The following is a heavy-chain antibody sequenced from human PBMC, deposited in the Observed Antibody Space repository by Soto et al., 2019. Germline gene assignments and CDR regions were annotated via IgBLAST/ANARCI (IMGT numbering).Heavy chain of an antibody. CDR2: IWYDGSNK. Sequence: GGSLRLSCAASGFTFSSYGMHWVRQAPGKGLEWVAVIWYDGSNKYYADSVKGRFTISRDNSKNTLYLQMNSLRAEDTAVYYCARELDWLPPDYYYYGMDVWGQGTTVTVSS. CDR1: GFTFSSYG. D-gene: IGHD3-9*01. V-gene: IGHV3-33*01. CDR3: ARELDWLPPDYYYYGMDV. J-gene: IGHJ6*02.